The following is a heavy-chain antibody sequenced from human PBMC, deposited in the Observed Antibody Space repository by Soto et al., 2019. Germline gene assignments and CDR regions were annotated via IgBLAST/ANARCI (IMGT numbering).Heavy chain of an antibody. V-gene: IGHV3-30*14. Sequence: QVQRVESGGGVVQPGRSLRLSCAASGFTFSSYAMHWVRQAPGKGLEWVAVISYDGSNKYYADSVKGRFTISRDNSKNTLHLLMNSLRAYDSSVSYCARSHCGGYFYPQYSQHWGQGTLVTVSS. CDR1: GFTFSSYA. CDR2: ISYDGSNK. J-gene: IGHJ1*01. D-gene: IGHD2-21*02. CDR3: ARSHCGGYFYPQYSQH.